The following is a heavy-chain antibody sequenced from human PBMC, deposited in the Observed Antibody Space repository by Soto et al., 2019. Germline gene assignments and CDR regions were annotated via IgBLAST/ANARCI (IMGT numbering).Heavy chain of an antibody. J-gene: IGHJ5*02. CDR1: GGSISSGNYY. V-gene: IGHV4-30-4*01. Sequence: SSETLSLTCTVSGGSISSGNYYWSWIRQPPGKGLEWIGFISYSGSTYYNASLKSRVTISVDTSKNQFSLNLNSVTAADTAVYYCARGIIAVAGTAFSGNWFDPWGQGTLVNVSS. D-gene: IGHD6-19*01. CDR2: ISYSGST. CDR3: ARGIIAVAGTAFSGNWFDP.